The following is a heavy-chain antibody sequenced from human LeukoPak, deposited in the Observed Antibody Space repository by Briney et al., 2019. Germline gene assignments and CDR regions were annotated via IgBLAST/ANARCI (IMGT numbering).Heavy chain of an antibody. CDR3: AREGYSYGYYFDY. V-gene: IGHV4-4*07. Sequence: SETLSLTCTVSGDSISNYFWSWIRQPAGKGLEWIGRIYAGEGAKYNPSLETRVTVSVDTSTNQLSLKLSSVTAADTAVYYCAREGYSYGYYFDYWGQGTLVTVSS. CDR2: IYAGEGA. J-gene: IGHJ4*02. CDR1: GDSISNYF. D-gene: IGHD5-18*01.